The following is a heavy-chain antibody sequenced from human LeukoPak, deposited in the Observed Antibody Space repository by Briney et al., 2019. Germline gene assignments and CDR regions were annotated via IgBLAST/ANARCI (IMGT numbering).Heavy chain of an antibody. D-gene: IGHD1-26*01. J-gene: IGHJ6*03. CDR3: AKGRSGSYRYYYYYMDV. V-gene: IGHV3-30*02. CDR1: GFTFSSYG. CDR2: IRYDGSNK. Sequence: GGSLRLSCAASGFTFSSYGMHWVRQAPGKGLEWVAFIRYDGSNKYYADSVKGRFTITRDNSKNTLYLQMNSLRAEDTAVYYCAKGRSGSYRYYYYYMDVWGKGTTVTVSS.